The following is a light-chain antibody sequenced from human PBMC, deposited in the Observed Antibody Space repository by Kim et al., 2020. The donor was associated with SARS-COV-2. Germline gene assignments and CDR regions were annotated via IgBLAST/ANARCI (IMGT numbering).Light chain of an antibody. CDR2: GNS. CDR3: QSYDSSLSGV. J-gene: IGLJ3*02. V-gene: IGLV1-40*01. CDR1: SSNIGAGYD. Sequence: GQRVTISCTGSSSNIGAGYDVHWYQLLPGTAPKLLIYGNSNRPSGVPDLFSGSKSGTSASLAITGLQAEDEADYYCQSYDSSLSGVFGGGTQLTVL.